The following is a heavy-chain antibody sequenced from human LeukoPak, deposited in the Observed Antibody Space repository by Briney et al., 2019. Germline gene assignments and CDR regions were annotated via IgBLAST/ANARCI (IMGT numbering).Heavy chain of an antibody. CDR2: ISGSGDTT. D-gene: IGHD5-18*01. V-gene: IGHV3-23*01. J-gene: IGHJ4*02. CDR1: GFTFRRYG. CDR3: AKDTGYTTMVSYFDN. Sequence: GGSPRLSCAASGFTFRRYGMSWVRQAPGKGLEWVSAISGSGDTTSYADSVKGRFPISRVNSKNTLSLQMNGLRAEDAAVYYCAKDTGYTTMVSYFDNWGQGTLVTVSS.